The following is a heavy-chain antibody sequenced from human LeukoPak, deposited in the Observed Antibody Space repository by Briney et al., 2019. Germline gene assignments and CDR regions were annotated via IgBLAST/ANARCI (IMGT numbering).Heavy chain of an antibody. Sequence: SVKVSCKASGGTLSTYAINWVRQAPGQGLECMGGIIPIFGSAIYTEKFQGRVTITMDEATGTAYMELTSLRSVDTAVYYCASASYYFDSYGYPDYWGQGTLVTVSS. V-gene: IGHV1-69*05. J-gene: IGHJ4*02. CDR3: ASASYYFDSYGYPDY. D-gene: IGHD3-22*01. CDR1: GGTLSTYA. CDR2: IIPIFGSA.